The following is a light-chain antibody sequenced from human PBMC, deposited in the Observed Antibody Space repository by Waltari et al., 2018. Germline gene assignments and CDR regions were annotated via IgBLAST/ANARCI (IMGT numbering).Light chain of an antibody. CDR3: QQYYSAPNT. CDR1: QHVFHTNNKNC. Sequence: DIVMTQSPDCLAVSLGERAPDNCKSSQHVFHTNNKNCLACYKQKPGHPPKLLIYWAYTREAGVPDRFSGSGSGTDFTLAISSLQAEDVAVYYCQQYYSAPNTFGQGTNVEIK. V-gene: IGKV4-1*01. J-gene: IGKJ2*01. CDR2: WAY.